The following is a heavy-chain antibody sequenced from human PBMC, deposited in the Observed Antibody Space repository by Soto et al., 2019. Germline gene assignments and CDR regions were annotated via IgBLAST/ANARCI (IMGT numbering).Heavy chain of an antibody. Sequence: QVQLQESGPGLVKPSETLSLTCTVSGGSISSYYWSWIRQPPGKGLEWIGYIYYSGSTNYNPSLKSRVTLSVATSKYKVPLKRSSVPAADTAVYYCARSTSVSQLGWFDPWGQGTLVTVSS. V-gene: IGHV4-59*01. CDR3: ARSTSVSQLGWFDP. CDR1: GGSISSYY. J-gene: IGHJ5*02. CDR2: IYYSGST. D-gene: IGHD3-10*01.